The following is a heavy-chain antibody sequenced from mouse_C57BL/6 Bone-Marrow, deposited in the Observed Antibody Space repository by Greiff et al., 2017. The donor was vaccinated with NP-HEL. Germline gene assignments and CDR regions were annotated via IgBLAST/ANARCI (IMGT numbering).Heavy chain of an antibody. D-gene: IGHD2-1*01. Sequence: VQLQQPGAELVKPGASVKLSCKASGYTFTSYWMHWVKPRPGQGLEWIGMIHPNSGSTNYNEKFKSKATLTVDKSSSTAYMQLSSLTSEGSAVYYCAREGRIYYGNYFYAMDCWGQGTSVTVSS. J-gene: IGHJ4*01. CDR1: GYTFTSYW. CDR3: AREGRIYYGNYFYAMDC. CDR2: IHPNSGST. V-gene: IGHV1-64*01.